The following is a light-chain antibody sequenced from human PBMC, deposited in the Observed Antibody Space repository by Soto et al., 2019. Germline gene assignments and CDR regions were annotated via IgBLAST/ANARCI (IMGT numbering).Light chain of an antibody. Sequence: DIRMTQSPSSLSASVGDRVNITCRASKSISTYFNWYQHKPGTAPNLLIYGAYRLQSGVPSRFTGSGSRTDFTLTISNLQPEDSATCFCQQSNSSPYTFGQGTRLEIK. J-gene: IGKJ2*01. V-gene: IGKV1-39*01. CDR1: KSISTY. CDR2: GAY. CDR3: QQSNSSPYT.